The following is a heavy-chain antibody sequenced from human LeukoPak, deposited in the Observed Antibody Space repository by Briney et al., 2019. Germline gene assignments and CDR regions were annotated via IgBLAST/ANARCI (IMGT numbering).Heavy chain of an antibody. CDR2: IKQDGSEK. D-gene: IGHD3-3*01. J-gene: IGHJ5*02. CDR3: ARDDFWSGYYNWFDP. Sequence: GGSLRLSCSASGFTFSSFWMGWVRQAPGKGLEWVANIKQDGSEKYYVDSVKGRFTISRDNAKNSLYLQMNSLRAEDTAVYYCARDDFWSGYYNWFDPWGQGTLVAVSS. V-gene: IGHV3-7*01. CDR1: GFTFSSFW.